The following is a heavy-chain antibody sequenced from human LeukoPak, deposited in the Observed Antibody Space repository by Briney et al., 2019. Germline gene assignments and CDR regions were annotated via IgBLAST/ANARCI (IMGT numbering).Heavy chain of an antibody. J-gene: IGHJ4*02. D-gene: IGHD5-18*01. CDR1: GFTLISYW. CDR2: IKQDGSEK. CDR3: ARGLARTSMVTRGGVRFDY. V-gene: IGHV3-7*03. Sequence: GGSLRLSCAASGFTLISYWMSWVRQAPGKGLEWVANIKQDGSEKYYVDSVKGRFTISRDNAKNSLYLQMNGLRSEDTAVYYCARGLARTSMVTRGGVRFDYWGQGTLVTVSS.